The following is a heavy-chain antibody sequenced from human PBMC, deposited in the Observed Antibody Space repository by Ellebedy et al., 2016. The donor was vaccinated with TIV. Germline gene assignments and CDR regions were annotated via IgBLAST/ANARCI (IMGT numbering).Heavy chain of an antibody. CDR1: GGSVSSGSYY. J-gene: IGHJ5*02. CDR3: ARGLGVFDP. D-gene: IGHD2-8*01. CDR2: IYYSGST. V-gene: IGHV4-61*01. Sequence: GSLRLSXTVSGGSVSSGSYYWSWIRQPPGKGLEWIGYIYYSGSTNYNPSLKSRVTISVDMSKNQFSLKLSSVTAADTAVYYCARGLGVFDPWGQGTLVTVSS.